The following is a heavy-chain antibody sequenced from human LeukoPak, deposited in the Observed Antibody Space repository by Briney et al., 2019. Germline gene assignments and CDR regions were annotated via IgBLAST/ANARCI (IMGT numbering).Heavy chain of an antibody. Sequence: SETLSLTCAVYGGSFSNYYWSWIRQPPGKGLEWIGEINHSGSTNYNPSLKSRVTISLDTSKNQFSLKLTSVTAADTAVYYCARDRPPHFYWGRGTLVTVSS. CDR3: ARDRPPHFY. J-gene: IGHJ4*02. V-gene: IGHV4-34*01. CDR1: GGSFSNYY. CDR2: INHSGST.